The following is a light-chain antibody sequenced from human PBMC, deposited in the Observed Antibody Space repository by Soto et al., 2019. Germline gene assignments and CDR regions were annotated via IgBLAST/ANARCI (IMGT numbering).Light chain of an antibody. Sequence: SVLTEPPSASGSPGQSVTISCTGTSSDVGGYNYVSWYQQHPGKAPKLMIYEVSKRPSGVPDRFSGSKSGNTASLTVSGLQAEDESDYYCSSYAGSNKFVVFGGGTKLTVL. V-gene: IGLV2-8*01. CDR1: SSDVGGYNY. CDR2: EVS. CDR3: SSYAGSNKFVV. J-gene: IGLJ2*01.